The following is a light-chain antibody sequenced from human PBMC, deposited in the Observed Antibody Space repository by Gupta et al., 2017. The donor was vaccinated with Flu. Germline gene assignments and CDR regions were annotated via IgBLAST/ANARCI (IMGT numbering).Light chain of an antibody. Sequence: NFILTQPHSVSASPGNTVTISCSRNSGSIASNYVQWYQRRPGGAPTVVRYEDGRRPAGVPDRFSGSIDISSTSVSLTVTGLRPEDEADYYCQSFDSINQVFGGGTRLTVL. CDR2: EDG. CDR3: QSFDSINQV. V-gene: IGLV6-57*03. J-gene: IGLJ3*02. CDR1: SGSIASNY.